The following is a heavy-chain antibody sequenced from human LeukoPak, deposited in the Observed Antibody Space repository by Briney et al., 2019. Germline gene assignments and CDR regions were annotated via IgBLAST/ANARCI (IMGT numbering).Heavy chain of an antibody. J-gene: IGHJ4*02. D-gene: IGHD2-2*01. CDR2: ISSSGSTI. V-gene: IGHV3-48*03. CDR3: ARIASQTHDY. Sequence: GGSLRLSCAASGFTFSSYGMNWVRQAPGKGLEWVSYISSSGSTIYYADSVKGRFTISRDNAKNSLYLQMNSLRAEDTAVYYCARIASQTHDYWGQGTLVTVSS. CDR1: GFTFSSYG.